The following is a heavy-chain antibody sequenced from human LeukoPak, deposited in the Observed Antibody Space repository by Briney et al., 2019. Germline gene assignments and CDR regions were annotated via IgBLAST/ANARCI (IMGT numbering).Heavy chain of an antibody. CDR2: ISGSGGST. CDR1: GFTFSSYG. CDR3: AKGGDGYNIGY. V-gene: IGHV3-23*01. J-gene: IGHJ4*02. Sequence: GGSLRLSCAGSGFTFSSYGMSWVRQAPGKGLEWVSAISGSGGSTYYADSVKGRFTISRDNSKNTLYLQMNSLRAEDTAVYYCAKGGDGYNIGYWGQGTLVTVSS. D-gene: IGHD5-24*01.